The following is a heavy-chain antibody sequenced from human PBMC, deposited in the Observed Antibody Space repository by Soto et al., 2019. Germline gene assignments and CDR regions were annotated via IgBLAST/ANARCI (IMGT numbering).Heavy chain of an antibody. J-gene: IGHJ4*02. V-gene: IGHV3-7*01. CDR2: INRDGSVT. CDR1: GFTFIDSW. D-gene: IGHD2-15*01. Sequence: EVQLVESGAGLVQPGGSLRVSCVASGFTFIDSWMTWVRQVPGKGLEWVANINRDGSVTNHVDSIGGRITISRDNSRNSVYLHMISLRTEDTAIYYCVRESRSGGSWWGRGTLVTVSS. CDR3: VRESRSGGSW.